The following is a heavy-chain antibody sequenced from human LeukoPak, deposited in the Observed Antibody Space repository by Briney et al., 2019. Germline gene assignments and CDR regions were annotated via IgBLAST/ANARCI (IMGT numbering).Heavy chain of an antibody. CDR2: IQQDGSEK. V-gene: IGHV3-7*01. J-gene: IGHJ3*02. D-gene: IGHD3-3*01. CDR3: AREGGRAYYDFWSGYYSAAFDI. CDR1: GFTFSGYW. Sequence: PGGSLRLSCAASGFTFSGYWMSWVRQAPGKGLEWVATIQQDGSEKYYVDSVKGRFTISRDNAKNSLYLQMNSLRAEDTAVYYCAREGGRAYYDFWSGYYSAAFDIWGQGTMVTVSS.